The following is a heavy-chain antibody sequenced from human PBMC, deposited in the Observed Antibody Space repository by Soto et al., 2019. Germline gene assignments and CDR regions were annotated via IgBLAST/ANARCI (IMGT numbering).Heavy chain of an antibody. CDR2: ISYDGSNK. J-gene: IGHJ4*02. CDR1: EFTFGSYA. Sequence: PLRLSCSSSEFTFGSYAMHLVLHTPGKGLEWVAVISYDGSNKYYADSVKGRFTISRDNSKNTLYLQMNSLRAEDTGVYYCARGSNKWELLPLDYWGQGTLVTVSS. V-gene: IGHV3-30-3*01. CDR3: ARGSNKWELLPLDY. D-gene: IGHD1-26*01.